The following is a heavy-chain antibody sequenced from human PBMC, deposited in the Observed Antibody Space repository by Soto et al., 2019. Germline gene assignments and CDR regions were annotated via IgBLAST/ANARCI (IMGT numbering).Heavy chain of an antibody. V-gene: IGHV4-59*01. D-gene: IGHD2-8*01. CDR1: GGSISSYY. J-gene: IGHJ4*02. Sequence: QVQLQESGPGLVKPSETLSLTCTVSGGSISSYYWSWIRQPPGKGLEWIGYIYYSGSTNYNPSLKSRVTISVDTSKNQFSLKPSSVTAADTAVYYCARYLSAFDYWGQGTLVTVSS. CDR3: ARYLSAFDY. CDR2: IYYSGST.